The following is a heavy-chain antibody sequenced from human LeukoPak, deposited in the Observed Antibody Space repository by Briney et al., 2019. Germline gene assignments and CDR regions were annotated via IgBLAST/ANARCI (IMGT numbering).Heavy chain of an antibody. CDR2: IIPIIGTT. CDR1: GGTFSTYA. J-gene: IGHJ3*02. Sequence: SVKVSCKASGGTFSTYAINWVRQAPGKGLEWMGRIIPIIGTTNYSQKLQGRVTITADKSTSTAYMELSSLKSEDTAVYYCARRSLDGFDIWGQGTMVTVSS. V-gene: IGHV1-69*04. CDR3: ARRSLDGFDI.